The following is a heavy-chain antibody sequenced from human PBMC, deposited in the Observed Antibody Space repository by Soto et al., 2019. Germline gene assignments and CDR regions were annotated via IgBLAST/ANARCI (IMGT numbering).Heavy chain of an antibody. CDR1: GYTFSNFG. Sequence: QVQLVQSGAEVKKPGASLRVSCKASGYTFSNFGISWVRQAPGQGLEWMGWLNTYNGNTNFAVKFQGRVTMTTDTSTSPAYMDLRSLTSDDTAVYYCARGPDPTYFDFWGQGTLVTVSS. V-gene: IGHV1-18*01. J-gene: IGHJ4*02. CDR3: ARGPDPTYFDF. CDR2: LNTYNGNT.